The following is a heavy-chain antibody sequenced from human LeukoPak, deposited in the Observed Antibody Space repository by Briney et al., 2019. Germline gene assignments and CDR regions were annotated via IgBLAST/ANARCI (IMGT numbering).Heavy chain of an antibody. Sequence: SVKVSCKASGGTFSSYAISWVRQAPGQGLEWMGGIIPIFGTPNYAQKFQGRVTITADESTSTAYMELSSLRSEDTAVYYCARSPKPDPGVPAASCSRFEYWGQGTLVTVSS. CDR2: IIPIFGTP. D-gene: IGHD2-2*01. J-gene: IGHJ4*02. CDR3: ARSPKPDPGVPAASCSRFEY. V-gene: IGHV1-69*01. CDR1: GGTFSSYA.